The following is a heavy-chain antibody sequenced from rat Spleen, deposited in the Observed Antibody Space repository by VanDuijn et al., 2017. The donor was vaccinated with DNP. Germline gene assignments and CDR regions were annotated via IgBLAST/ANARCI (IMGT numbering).Heavy chain of an antibody. J-gene: IGHJ4*01. CDR3: TTYGSYGYYYAMDA. Sequence: EVQLVESGGGLVQPGGSLKLSCAASGFTFTNHGMAWVRQAPTKGLEWVASISTGDRITDYRDSVKGRFTISRDNAKSTLYRQMDSLRSEDTATYYCTTYGSYGYYYAMDAWGQGTSVTVSS. CDR2: ISTGDRIT. CDR1: GFTFTNHG. V-gene: IGHV5S13*01. D-gene: IGHD1-3*01.